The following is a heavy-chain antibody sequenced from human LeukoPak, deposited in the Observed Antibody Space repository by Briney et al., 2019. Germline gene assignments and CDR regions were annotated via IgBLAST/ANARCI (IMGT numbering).Heavy chain of an antibody. V-gene: IGHV3-48*03. CDR1: GFTFSSYE. Sequence: GGSLRLSCAASGFTFSSYEMNWVRQAPGKGLEWVSYISSSGSTIYYADSVKGRFTISRDNAKNSLYLQMNSLRAEDTAVYYCATTYGSGTSFGAFDIWGQGAMVTVSS. J-gene: IGHJ3*02. CDR2: ISSSGSTI. D-gene: IGHD3-10*01. CDR3: ATTYGSGTSFGAFDI.